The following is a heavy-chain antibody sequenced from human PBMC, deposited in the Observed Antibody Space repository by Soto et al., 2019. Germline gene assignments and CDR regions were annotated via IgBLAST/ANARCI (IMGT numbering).Heavy chain of an antibody. J-gene: IGHJ4*02. CDR1: GYTLSNNYG. Sequence: QVQLVQSGAEVKNPGASVKVSCRASGYTLSNNYGISWVRQAPGQGLEWMGWINSYNGVTNNARKFQDRVTLTTDASTTTGYMELRSLRSDDTAIYYCARDRQNYGSLDYWGQGTLVTVSS. D-gene: IGHD4-17*01. V-gene: IGHV1-18*01. CDR2: INSYNGVT. CDR3: ARDRQNYGSLDY.